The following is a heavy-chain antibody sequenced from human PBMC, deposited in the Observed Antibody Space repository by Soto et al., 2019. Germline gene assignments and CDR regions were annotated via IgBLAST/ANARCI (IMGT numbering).Heavy chain of an antibody. CDR1: GYSFTSYW. J-gene: IGHJ5*02. D-gene: IGHD1-7*01. Sequence: GESLKISCKGSGYSFTSYWIGWVRQMPGKGLEWMGIIYPGDSDTRYSPSFQGQVTISADKSISTAYLQWSSLKASDTAMYYCARRKTNWNYVYWFDPWGQGTPVTVSS. V-gene: IGHV5-51*01. CDR3: ARRKTNWNYVYWFDP. CDR2: IYPGDSDT.